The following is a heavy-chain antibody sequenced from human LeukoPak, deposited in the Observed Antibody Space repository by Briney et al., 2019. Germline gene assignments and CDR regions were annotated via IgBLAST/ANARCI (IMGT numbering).Heavy chain of an antibody. V-gene: IGHV4-59*08. CDR1: GGSISSYY. Sequence: SETLSLTCTVPGGSISSYYWSWIRQPPGKGLEWIGYIYYSGSTNYNPSLKSRVTISVDTSKNQFSLKLSSVTAADTAVYSCARRTRYDFWSGLTYYYYYMDVWGKGTTVTVSS. D-gene: IGHD3-3*01. CDR2: IYYSGST. J-gene: IGHJ6*03. CDR3: ARRTRYDFWSGLTYYYYYMDV.